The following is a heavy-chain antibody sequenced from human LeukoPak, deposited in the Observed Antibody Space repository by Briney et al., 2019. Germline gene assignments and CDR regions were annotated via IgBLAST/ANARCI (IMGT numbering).Heavy chain of an antibody. J-gene: IGHJ3*02. CDR2: IYWNDDN. Sequence: SGPTLVNPTQTLTLTCTFSGFSLTTSGVGVGWIRQPPGKALEWLAIIYWNDDNHYSPSLKNRLTITKDTSKNQVILTMTNMDPVDTATYYCAHSRSITIFGVPTPEAFDIWGQGTMVTVSS. CDR1: GFSLTTSGVG. V-gene: IGHV2-5*01. D-gene: IGHD3-3*01. CDR3: AHSRSITIFGVPTPEAFDI.